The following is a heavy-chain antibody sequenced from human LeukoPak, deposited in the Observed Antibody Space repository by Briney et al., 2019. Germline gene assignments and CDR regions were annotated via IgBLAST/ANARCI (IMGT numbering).Heavy chain of an antibody. Sequence: SWVRQAPGKGLEWIGYIYYSGSTYYNPSLKSRVTISVDTSKNQFSLKLSSVTAADTAVYYCARDSDSSGYEYYFDYWGQGTLVTVSS. V-gene: IGHV4-30-4*08. CDR2: IYYSGST. J-gene: IGHJ4*02. CDR3: ARDSDSSGYEYYFDY. D-gene: IGHD3-22*01.